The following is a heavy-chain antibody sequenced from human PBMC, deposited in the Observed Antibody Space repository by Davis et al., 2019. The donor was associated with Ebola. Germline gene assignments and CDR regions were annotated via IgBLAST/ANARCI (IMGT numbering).Heavy chain of an antibody. V-gene: IGHV4-39*07. CDR3: ARLSGLFSSSSGALYFDL. CDR1: GDSVTSGSYY. CDR2: IYYNGRT. Sequence: SETLSLTCTVSGDSVTSGSYYWGWVRQPPGKGLEWIGSIYYNGRTYYSLSLEGRVTILLDTSKNQFSLKLRSVTAADTAVYFCARLSGLFSSSSGALYFDLWGRGTLVSVSS. D-gene: IGHD6-6*01. J-gene: IGHJ2*01.